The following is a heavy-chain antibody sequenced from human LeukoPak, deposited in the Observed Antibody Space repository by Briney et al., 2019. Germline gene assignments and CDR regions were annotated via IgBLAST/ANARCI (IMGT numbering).Heavy chain of an antibody. CDR3: ARKGLLGSGKPWFDP. CDR2: MNPNSGNT. J-gene: IGHJ5*02. V-gene: IGHV1-8*01. Sequence: ASVKVSCKASGYTFTSYDINWVRQASGQGLEWMGWMNPNSGNTASAQKFQGRVTMTRNTSIRTAYMELTGLRSEDTAMYFCARKGLLGSGKPWFDPWGQGTLVTVSS. CDR1: GYTFTSYD. D-gene: IGHD2-15*01.